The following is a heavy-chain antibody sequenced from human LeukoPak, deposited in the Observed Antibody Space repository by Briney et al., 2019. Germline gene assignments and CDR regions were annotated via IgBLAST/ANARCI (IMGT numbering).Heavy chain of an antibody. V-gene: IGHV4-39*07. Sequence: SETLSLTCTVSGGSISSSSYYWGWIRQPPGKGLEWIGSIYYSGSTYYNPSLKSRVTISVDTSKNQFSLKLSSVTAADTAVYYCARGRIAAAAADYWGQGTLVTVSS. J-gene: IGHJ4*02. CDR2: IYYSGST. CDR3: ARGRIAAAAADY. D-gene: IGHD6-13*01. CDR1: GGSISSSSYY.